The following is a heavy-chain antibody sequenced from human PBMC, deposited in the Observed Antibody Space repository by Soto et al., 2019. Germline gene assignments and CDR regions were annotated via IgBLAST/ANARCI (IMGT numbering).Heavy chain of an antibody. CDR1: GGTFSSYA. J-gene: IGHJ5*02. CDR3: ARDRRSSSWYEKCWFDP. V-gene: IGHV1-69*06. D-gene: IGHD6-13*01. CDR2: IIPIFGTA. Sequence: SVKVSCKASGGTFSSYAISWVRQAPGQGLEWMGGIIPIFGTANYAQKFQGRVTITADKSTSTAYMELSSLRSEDTAVYYCARDRRSSSWYEKCWFDPWGHGTLVTVSS.